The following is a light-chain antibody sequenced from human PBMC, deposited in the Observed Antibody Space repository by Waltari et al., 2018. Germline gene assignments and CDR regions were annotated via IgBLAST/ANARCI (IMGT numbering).Light chain of an antibody. CDR2: GAS. J-gene: IGKJ2*01. V-gene: IGKV3-15*01. CDR1: QSISTN. CDR3: QQYDKWLRYS. Sequence: IVMTQSPATLSVSPGERATLSCRASQSISTNLAWFQEKPGQGPRLLIYGASTRATGVPARFSGSGSGTYFTLVISSLQSEDFAVYYCQQYDKWLRYSFGQGTKLEIK.